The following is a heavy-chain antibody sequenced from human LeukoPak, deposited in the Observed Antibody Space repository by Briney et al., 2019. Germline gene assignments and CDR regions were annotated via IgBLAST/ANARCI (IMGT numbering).Heavy chain of an antibody. V-gene: IGHV3-23*01. CDR2: ISGSGGST. CDR3: AKEPDSYDFWSGYSTEPYFDY. Sequence: GGSLRLPCAASGFTFSSYAMSWVRQAPGKGLEWVSAISGSGGSTYYAGSVKGRFTISRDNSKNTLYLQMNSLRAEDTAVYYCAKEPDSYDFWSGYSTEPYFDYWGQGTLVTVSS. J-gene: IGHJ4*02. CDR1: GFTFSSYA. D-gene: IGHD3-3*01.